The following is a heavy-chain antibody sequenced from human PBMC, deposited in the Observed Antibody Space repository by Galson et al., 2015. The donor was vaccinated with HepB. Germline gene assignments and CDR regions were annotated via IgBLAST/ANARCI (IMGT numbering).Heavy chain of an antibody. CDR2: ISSSSSYT. CDR1: GFTFSDYY. V-gene: IGHV3-11*06. CDR3: ARVGGTIFGVVIPSPNWFAP. J-gene: IGHJ5*02. Sequence: SLRLSCAASGFTFSDYYMSWIRQAPGKGLEWVSYISSSSSYTNYADSVKGRFTISRDNAKNSLYLQMNSLRAEDTAVYYCARVGGTIFGVVIPSPNWFAPWGQGTLVTVSS. D-gene: IGHD3-3*01.